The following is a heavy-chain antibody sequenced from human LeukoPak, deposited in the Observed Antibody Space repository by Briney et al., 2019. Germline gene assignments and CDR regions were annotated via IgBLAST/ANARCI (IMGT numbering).Heavy chain of an antibody. CDR1: GFTLSSYS. Sequence: GGSLRLSCAASGFTLSSYSMNSVRQAPGKGLEWVSSISSSSNYISYADSVKGRFTISRDNAKNSLYLQMDSLRAEDTAVYYCAGSAAFDYWGQGTLVTVSS. CDR3: AGSAAFDY. J-gene: IGHJ4*02. V-gene: IGHV3-21*01. CDR2: ISSSSNYI.